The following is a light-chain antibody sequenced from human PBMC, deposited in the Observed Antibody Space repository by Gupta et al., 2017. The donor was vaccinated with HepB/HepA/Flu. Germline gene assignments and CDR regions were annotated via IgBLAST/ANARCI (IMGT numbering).Light chain of an antibody. CDR1: NIGTKS. J-gene: IGLJ2*01. Sequence: SSVLTQPPSLSVAPGKTARIACGANNIGTKSVHWYQQRPGQAPVLVVYDDSDRPSGIPERFAGSIAGTTATLTISRVEAGEEDDYFCQGGDSRSEVVFGGGTKLTVL. CDR3: QGGDSRSEVV. V-gene: IGLV3-21*03. CDR2: DDS.